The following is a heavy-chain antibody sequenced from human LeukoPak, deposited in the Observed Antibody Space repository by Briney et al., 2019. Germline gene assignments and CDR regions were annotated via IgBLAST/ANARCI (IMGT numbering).Heavy chain of an antibody. CDR1: GYTFTGYY. J-gene: IGHJ3*02. D-gene: IGHD3-22*01. CDR3: ARDKDYYGSSGYYGYDAFDI. CDR2: INPNSGGT. V-gene: IGHV1-2*02. Sequence: ASVKVSCKASGYTFTGYYMHWVRQAPGQGLEWMGWINPNSGGTNYAQKFQGRVTMTRDTSISTAYMELSRLRSDDTAVYYCARDKDYYGSSGYYGYDAFDIWGQGTMVTVSS.